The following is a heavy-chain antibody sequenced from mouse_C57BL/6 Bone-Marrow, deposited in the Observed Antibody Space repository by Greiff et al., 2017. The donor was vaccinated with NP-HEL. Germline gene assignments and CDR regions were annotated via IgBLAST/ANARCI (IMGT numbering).Heavy chain of an antibody. CDR3: AREGTTVRY. V-gene: IGHV3-6*01. J-gene: IGHJ3*01. CDR1: GYSITSGYY. D-gene: IGHD1-1*01. Sequence: DVKLQESGPGLVKPSQSLSLTCSVTGYSITSGYYWNWIRQFPGNKLEWMGYISYDGSNNYNPSLKNRISITRDTSKNQFFLKLNSVTTEDTATYYCAREGTTVRYWGQGTLVTVSA. CDR2: ISYDGSN.